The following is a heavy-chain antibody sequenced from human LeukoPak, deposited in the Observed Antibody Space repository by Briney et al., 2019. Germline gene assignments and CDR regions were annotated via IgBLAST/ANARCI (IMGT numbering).Heavy chain of an antibody. CDR1: GGSSSRYY. J-gene: IGHJ4*02. CDR3: ARGDGGWSAIFDY. D-gene: IGHD6-19*01. CDR2: IYYSGST. V-gene: IGHV4-59*01. Sequence: SETLSLSCTASGGSSSRYYWSWIRQPPGKGLEWIGHIYYSGSTTYYPSPKSRVTTSVDTSRNQFSLKLSSVTAADTAVYYCARGDGGWSAIFDYWGQGTLVTVSS.